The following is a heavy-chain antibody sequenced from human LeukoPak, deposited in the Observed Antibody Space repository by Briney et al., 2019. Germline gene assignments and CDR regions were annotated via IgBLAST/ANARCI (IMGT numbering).Heavy chain of an antibody. D-gene: IGHD3-10*01. Sequence: SETLSLTCTVSGYSISSGYYWGWIRQPPGKGLEWIGSIYHSGSTYYNPSLKSRVTISVDTSKNQFSLKLSSVTAADTAVYYCARESITMVRSLDYWGQGTLVTVSS. CDR3: ARESITMVRSLDY. CDR2: IYHSGST. V-gene: IGHV4-38-2*02. J-gene: IGHJ4*02. CDR1: GYSISSGYY.